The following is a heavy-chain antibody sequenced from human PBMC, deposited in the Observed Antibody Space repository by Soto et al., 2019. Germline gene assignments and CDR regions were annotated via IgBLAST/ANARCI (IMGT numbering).Heavy chain of an antibody. CDR2: ISGSGGST. CDR3: AKDQQGSALNFDY. J-gene: IGHJ4*02. CDR1: GFTFSSYA. D-gene: IGHD6-13*01. V-gene: IGHV3-23*01. Sequence: HPGGSLRLSCAASGFTFSSYAMSWVRQAPGKGLEWVSAISGSGGSTYYADSVKGRFTISRDNSKNTLYLQMNSLRAEDTAVYYWAKDQQGSALNFDYWGQGTLVTVSS.